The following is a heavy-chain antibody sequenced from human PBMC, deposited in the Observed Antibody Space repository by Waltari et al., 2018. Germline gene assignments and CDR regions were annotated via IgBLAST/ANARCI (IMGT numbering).Heavy chain of an antibody. Sequence: QVQLVQSGAEVKKPGSSVKVSCKASGGTFSSSDISWVRQAPGQGLEWMGRIIPILGIPNYAQKFQGRVTITADESTSTAYMELSSLRSEDTAVYYCARPEKYYYDSSGWGAFDIWGQGTMVTVSS. CDR3: ARPEKYYYDSSGWGAFDI. V-gene: IGHV1-69*04. D-gene: IGHD3-22*01. CDR1: GGTFSSSD. CDR2: IIPILGIP. J-gene: IGHJ3*02.